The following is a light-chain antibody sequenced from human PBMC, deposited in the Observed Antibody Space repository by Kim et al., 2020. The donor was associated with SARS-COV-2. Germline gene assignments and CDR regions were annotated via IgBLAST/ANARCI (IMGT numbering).Light chain of an antibody. CDR3: QQYHNMQT. CDR2: GAS. Sequence: LSVSPGERATLSCRASQSISSNLAWYQQKPGQAPRLLIYGASTRATDIPVRLSGSGSGTEFTLTISSLQSEDFVVYYCQQYHNMQTFGQGTKLEI. CDR1: QSISSN. V-gene: IGKV3-15*01. J-gene: IGKJ2*01.